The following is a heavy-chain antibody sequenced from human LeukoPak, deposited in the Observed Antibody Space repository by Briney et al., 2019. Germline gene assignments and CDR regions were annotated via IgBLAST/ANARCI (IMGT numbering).Heavy chain of an antibody. J-gene: IGHJ4*02. Sequence: GGSLRLSCAASGFTFSNAWMSWVRQAPGKGLEGVGRIKSKTDGGTTDYAAPVKGRFTISRDDSKNTLYLQMNSLKTEDTAVYYCTTLFWYYYDSSGYYKRDYWGQGTLVTVSS. CDR2: IKSKTDGGTT. D-gene: IGHD3-22*01. CDR3: TTLFWYYYDSSGYYKRDY. V-gene: IGHV3-15*01. CDR1: GFTFSNAW.